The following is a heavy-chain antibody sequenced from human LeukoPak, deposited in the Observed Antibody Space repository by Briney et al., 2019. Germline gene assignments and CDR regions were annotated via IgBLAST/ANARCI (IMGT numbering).Heavy chain of an antibody. CDR2: IFYSGNT. CDR1: GGSISSSSYY. D-gene: IGHD2-2*01. Sequence: SETLSLTCTVSGGSISSSSYYWGWSRHPPRKGLEWIGSIFYSGNTHYGPSLKSRVSISLDTSKTQFSLRLSSVTAADTAVYYCARRSVIPPNDAFDLWGQGTMVTVSS. J-gene: IGHJ3*01. CDR3: ARRSVIPPNDAFDL. V-gene: IGHV4-39*07.